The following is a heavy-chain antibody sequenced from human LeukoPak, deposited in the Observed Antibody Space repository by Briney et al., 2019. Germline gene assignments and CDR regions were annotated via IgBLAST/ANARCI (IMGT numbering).Heavy chain of an antibody. J-gene: IGHJ4*02. Sequence: SGPALVQPTQTVTLTCSFSGFSLSTSRMCVSWIRQPPGKALEWLARIDWDDDKYYNTSLKTRLTISKDTSKNQVVLTMTNMGPVDTATYYCARIRSGWYYFDYWGQGTLVTVSS. CDR1: GFSLSTSRMC. V-gene: IGHV2-70*11. CDR2: IDWDDDK. D-gene: IGHD6-19*01. CDR3: ARIRSGWYYFDY.